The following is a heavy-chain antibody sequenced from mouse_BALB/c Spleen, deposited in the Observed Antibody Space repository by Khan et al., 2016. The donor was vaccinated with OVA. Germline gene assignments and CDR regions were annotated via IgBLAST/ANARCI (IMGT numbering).Heavy chain of an antibody. D-gene: IGHD1-1*01. J-gene: IGHJ2*01. V-gene: IGHV3-2*02. Sequence: EVQLQESGPGLVKPSQSLSLTCTVTGYSITSGYAWNWIRQFPENKLEWMGYISYSGVTCYTQSLKSRISITRDTSKNQFFLQLNSVNTEDTATYFCERGNYFRYSFDYWGQGTTLTVSS. CDR3: ERGNYFRYSFDY. CDR1: GYSITSGYA. CDR2: ISYSGVT.